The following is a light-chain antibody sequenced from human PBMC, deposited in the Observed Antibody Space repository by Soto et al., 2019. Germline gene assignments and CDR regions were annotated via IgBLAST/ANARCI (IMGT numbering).Light chain of an antibody. V-gene: IGKV1D-12*01. J-gene: IGKJ3*01. CDR2: ATS. CDR1: QNIDRW. Sequence: IQMTQSPSSMSASVGDRVTITCRASQNIDRWLAWYQKKPGQVPKLLIWATSTLENGVPPRFSGSGSGTDFTLSINSLQPEDFATYYCHQAHTFPHTFGPGTKVDIK. CDR3: HQAHTFPHT.